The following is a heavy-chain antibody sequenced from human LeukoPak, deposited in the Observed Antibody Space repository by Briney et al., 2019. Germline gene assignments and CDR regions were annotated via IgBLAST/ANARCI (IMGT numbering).Heavy chain of an antibody. CDR3: AKEGSGGDFGGDFDY. Sequence: PGGSLRLSCAVSGFTFTTYGMPWVRQAPGKGLEWVAFIQNDGSIKYYADSVKGRFTISRDNSKNTLFLQMNSLRPEDTAVFYCAKEGSGGDFGGDFDYWGQGTLVTVSS. CDR2: IQNDGSIK. D-gene: IGHD2-21*02. V-gene: IGHV3-30*02. J-gene: IGHJ4*02. CDR1: GFTFTTYG.